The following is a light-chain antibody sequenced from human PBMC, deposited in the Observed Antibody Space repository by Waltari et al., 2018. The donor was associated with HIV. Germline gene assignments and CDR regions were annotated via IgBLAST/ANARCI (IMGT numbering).Light chain of an antibody. CDR1: QSLLYGSNNKNY. Sequence: DVVMTQSPDSLTVSVGERATLNCTSSQSLLYGSNNKNYLAWYQQRPGHRPKLLIYWASTRQSGVPDRFSGGGSGTDFSLTISSLQAEDVAVYYCQQYYLVPYTFGQGTKLEIK. J-gene: IGKJ2*01. CDR2: WAS. CDR3: QQYYLVPYT. V-gene: IGKV4-1*01.